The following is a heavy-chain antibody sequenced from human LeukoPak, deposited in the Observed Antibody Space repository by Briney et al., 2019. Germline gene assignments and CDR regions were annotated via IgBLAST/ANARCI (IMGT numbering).Heavy chain of an antibody. CDR3: ARDLFVGTTGVS. J-gene: IGHJ5*02. D-gene: IGHD3-10*02. CDR1: GFTFSSYT. CDR2: IYSGGST. V-gene: IGHV3-66*01. Sequence: PGGSLRLSCAASGFTFSSYTMTWVRQAPGKGLEWVSHIYSGGSTYYADSVKDRFTISRDNSKNTLYLQMHSLRAEDTAIYYCARDLFVGTTGVSWGQGTLVTVSS.